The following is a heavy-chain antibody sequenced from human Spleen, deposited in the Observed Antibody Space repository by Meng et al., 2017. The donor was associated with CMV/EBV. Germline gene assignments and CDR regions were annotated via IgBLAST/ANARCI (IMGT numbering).Heavy chain of an antibody. J-gene: IGHJ4*02. V-gene: IGHV3-11*01. CDR1: GFTFSDYY. CDR3: ARDASSSGSYFWDY. CDR2: ISSSGSTI. Sequence: GESLKISCAASGFTFSDYYMSWIRQAPGKGLEWVSYISSSGSTIYYADSVKGRFTISRDNAKNSLYLQMNSLRAEDTAVYYCARDASSSGSYFWDYWGQGTLVTVSS. D-gene: IGHD1-26*01.